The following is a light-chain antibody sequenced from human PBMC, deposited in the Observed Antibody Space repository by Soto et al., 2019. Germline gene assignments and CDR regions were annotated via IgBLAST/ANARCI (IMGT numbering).Light chain of an antibody. CDR1: SSDVGGYNF. Sequence: VLTQSPSASGSPGQSVTISCTGTSSDVGGYNFVSWYQQHPGKAPKLMIYEVTKRLSGVPDRFSGSKSGNTASLTVSGLQAEDEADYYCSSYAGSNHLLFGGGTKVTVL. CDR3: SSYAGSNHLL. CDR2: EVT. J-gene: IGLJ2*01. V-gene: IGLV2-8*01.